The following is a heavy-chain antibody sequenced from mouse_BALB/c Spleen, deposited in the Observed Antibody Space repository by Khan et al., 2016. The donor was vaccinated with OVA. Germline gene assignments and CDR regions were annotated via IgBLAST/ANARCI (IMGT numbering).Heavy chain of an antibody. CDR1: GYTFTNYG. Sequence: QIQLVQSGPELKKPGETVKISCKASGYTFTNYGVNWVKQAPEKGLKWMGWINTNTGETTYGDDFKGRFAFSLETSASTAYLQINRLKNEDMAKYFCARSRGVILYGGYFDVWGAGTTVTVSS. CDR2: INTNTGET. J-gene: IGHJ1*01. CDR3: ARSRGVILYGGYFDV. D-gene: IGHD1-1*01. V-gene: IGHV9-1*02.